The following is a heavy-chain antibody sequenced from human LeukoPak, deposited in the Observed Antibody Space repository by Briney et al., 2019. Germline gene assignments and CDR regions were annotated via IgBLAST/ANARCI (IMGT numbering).Heavy chain of an antibody. J-gene: IGHJ3*01. CDR1: GFTFSAAW. V-gene: IGHV3-15*01. CDR3: ATQGLLDAFDV. D-gene: IGHD3-16*01. Sequence: PGGSLRLSCAASGFTFSAAWMIWVRQAPGKGLEWVGRIKSRTDGGTADYAAPVTGRFTFSRDDSNGTLFLQMNSLTIEDTAVYYCATQGLLDAFDVWGRGTMVIVSS. CDR2: IKSRTDGGTA.